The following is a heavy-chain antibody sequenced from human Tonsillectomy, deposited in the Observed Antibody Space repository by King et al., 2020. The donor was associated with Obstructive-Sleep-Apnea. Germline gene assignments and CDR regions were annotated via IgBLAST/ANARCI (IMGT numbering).Heavy chain of an antibody. CDR3: AKDIAASVGVGRIFDY. Sequence: VQLVESGGGLVQPGRSLRLSCAASVFTFDDYAMHWVRQAPGKGLEWVSGISWNSGSIGYAASVKGRFTISRDNAKNYLSLQMNSLRAEDTAFYYCAKDIAASVGVGRIFDYWGEGTLVTVPS. D-gene: IGHD6-25*01. CDR1: VFTFDDYA. J-gene: IGHJ4*02. V-gene: IGHV3-9*01. CDR2: ISWNSGSI.